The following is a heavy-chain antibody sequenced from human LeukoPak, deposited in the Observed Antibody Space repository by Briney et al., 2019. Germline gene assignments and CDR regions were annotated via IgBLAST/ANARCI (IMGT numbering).Heavy chain of an antibody. CDR2: INPNSGGT. CDR3: ASLGPYCSSTSCYRFGPYYYYMDV. CDR1: GYTFTGYY. J-gene: IGHJ6*03. V-gene: IGHV1-2*06. D-gene: IGHD2-2*02. Sequence: ASVKVSCKASGYTFTGYYMHWVRQAPGQGLEWMGRINPNSGGTNYAQKFQGRVNMTRDTSISTAYMELSRLRSDDTAVYYCASLGPYCSSTSCYRFGPYYYYMDVWGKGTTVTVSS.